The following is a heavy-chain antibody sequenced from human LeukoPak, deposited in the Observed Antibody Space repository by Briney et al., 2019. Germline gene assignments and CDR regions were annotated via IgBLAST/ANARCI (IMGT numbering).Heavy chain of an antibody. D-gene: IGHD6-13*01. V-gene: IGHV4-61*08. Sequence: PSETLSLTCTVSGVSVTRGAYYWTWIRQPPGKGLEWIGYIYYSGSTNYNPSLKSRVTISVDTSKNQFSLKLSSVTAADTAVYYCAREERYSSSWYPFDYWGQGTLVTVSS. CDR1: GVSVTRGAYY. J-gene: IGHJ4*02. CDR2: IYYSGST. CDR3: AREERYSSSWYPFDY.